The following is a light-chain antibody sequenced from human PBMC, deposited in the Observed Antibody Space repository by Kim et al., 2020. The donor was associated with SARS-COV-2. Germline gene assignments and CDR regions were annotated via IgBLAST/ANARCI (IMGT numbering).Light chain of an antibody. J-gene: IGKJ4*01. CDR3: PQYNNSPLT. V-gene: IGKV3-15*01. CDR2: GAS. CDR1: QNVNSN. Sequence: EIAMTQSPATLSVSPGERATLSCRASQNVNSNLVWYQQKPGQAPRLLIYGASARATGIPDRFSGSGSGTEFTLTIRRLQPEDFAIYYSPQYNNSPLTFGGGTKVDIK.